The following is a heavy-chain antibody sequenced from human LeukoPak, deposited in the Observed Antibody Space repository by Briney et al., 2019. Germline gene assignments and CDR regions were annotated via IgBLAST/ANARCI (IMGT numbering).Heavy chain of an antibody. CDR1: GFTFTSSA. Sequence: GASVKVSCKASGFTFTSSAMQWVRQARGQRLEWIGWIVVGSGNTYYAQKFQERVTITRDMSTNTAYMELSRLRSDDTAVYYCARTYSSPNDYWGQGTLVTVSS. D-gene: IGHD6-13*01. V-gene: IGHV1-58*02. CDR2: IVVGSGNT. J-gene: IGHJ4*02. CDR3: ARTYSSPNDY.